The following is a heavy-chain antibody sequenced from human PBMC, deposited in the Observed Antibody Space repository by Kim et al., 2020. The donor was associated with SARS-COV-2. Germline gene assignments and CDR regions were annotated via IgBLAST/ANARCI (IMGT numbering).Heavy chain of an antibody. V-gene: IGHV6-1*01. CDR3: VREYSRSLLFDD. J-gene: IGHJ4*02. D-gene: IGHD5-18*01. CDR1: GDSVSSNSAA. Sequence: SQTLSLTCAISGDSVSSNSAAWNCIRQSPSICLDWLGRSYYRSKWYNDYTASVKSRITINPDTSKNLFSLQLHSVTPEDTAVYYCVREYSRSLLFDDWGQGNVFTFSS. CDR2: SYYRSKWYN.